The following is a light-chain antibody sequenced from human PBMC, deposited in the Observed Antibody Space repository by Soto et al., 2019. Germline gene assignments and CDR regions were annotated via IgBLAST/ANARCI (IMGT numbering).Light chain of an antibody. CDR3: QYLNGAPTIT. J-gene: IGKJ5*01. Sequence: DIQLTQSPSSLSASVGDRVTITCRASETIARYLNWYQHAPGKAPNLLIYAAYTLQSGVPSRFSGSGSGTEFSLTITSLQPEDFATYYCQYLNGAPTITFGQGTRLEIK. CDR1: ETIARY. V-gene: IGKV1-9*01. CDR2: AAY.